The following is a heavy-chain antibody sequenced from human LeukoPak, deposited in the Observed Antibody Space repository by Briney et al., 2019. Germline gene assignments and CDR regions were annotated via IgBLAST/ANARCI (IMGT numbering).Heavy chain of an antibody. CDR2: ISAYNGNT. CDR1: GYTFTSYG. D-gene: IGHD5-12*01. Sequence: ASVKVSCKASGYTFTSYGISWVRQAPGQGLEWMGWISAYNGNTNYAQKLQGRVTMTTDTSTSTAYMELRSLRSDDTAVYYCARDSLDIVATDQIYYYYYYMDVWGKGTRSPSP. CDR3: ARDSLDIVATDQIYYYYYYMDV. J-gene: IGHJ6*03. V-gene: IGHV1-18*01.